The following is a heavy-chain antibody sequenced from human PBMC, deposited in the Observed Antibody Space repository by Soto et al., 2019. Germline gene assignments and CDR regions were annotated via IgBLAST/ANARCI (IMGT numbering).Heavy chain of an antibody. Sequence: GGSLRLSFAAYGFTFGSYWMSWIRQAPGKGLEGLAYIGPGSRYPAYADYVKGRVTISRDNAKRALYLQMMSLTAEDTAIYYCVRRRGRRLXHPWGHTTMGTXSX. CDR2: IGPGSRYP. J-gene: IGHJ1*01. D-gene: IGHD2-15*01. CDR1: GFTFGSYW. V-gene: IGHV3-11*06. CDR3: VRRRGRRLXHP.